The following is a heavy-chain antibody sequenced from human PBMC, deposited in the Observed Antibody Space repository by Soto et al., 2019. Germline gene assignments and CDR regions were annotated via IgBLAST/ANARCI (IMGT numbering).Heavy chain of an antibody. CDR3: ARDSGELQLDPGPFDY. Sequence: GGSLRLSCAASGFTFSSYGMHWVRQAPGKGLEWVAVIWYDGSNKYYADSVKGRFTISRDNSKNTLYLQMNSLRAEDTAVYYCARDSGELQLDPGPFDYWGQGTLVTVSS. CDR1: GFTFSSYG. V-gene: IGHV3-33*01. J-gene: IGHJ4*02. D-gene: IGHD6-13*01. CDR2: IWYDGSNK.